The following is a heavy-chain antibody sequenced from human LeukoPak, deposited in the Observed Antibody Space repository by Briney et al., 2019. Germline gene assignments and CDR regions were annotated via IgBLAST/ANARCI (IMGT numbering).Heavy chain of an antibody. CDR2: IYSGFST. CDR1: GFTVISNY. Sequence: GGSLRLSCRVSGFTVISNYMTWVRQAPGKGLEWVSVIYSGFSTYYADSVKGRFTISRDDSKNTLYLQMTSLRAEDTAVYYCARGPLLGDGDDYWGQGTLVIVSS. J-gene: IGHJ4*02. CDR3: ARGPLLGDGDDY. D-gene: IGHD3-16*01. V-gene: IGHV3-53*01.